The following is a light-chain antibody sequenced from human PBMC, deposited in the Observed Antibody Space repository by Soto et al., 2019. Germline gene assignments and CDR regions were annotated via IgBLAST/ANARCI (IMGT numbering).Light chain of an antibody. CDR2: GAS. Sequence: EIVLTQSPGTLSLSPGERVTLSCRASQSVSSSYIAWYQQKPGQAPRLLIYGASSRATGIPDRFSGRASGTDFTLSISRLEPEDFGVYYCQQYNNWPPDTFGQGTKLEIK. J-gene: IGKJ2*01. CDR3: QQYNNWPPDT. V-gene: IGKV3-20*01. CDR1: QSVSSSY.